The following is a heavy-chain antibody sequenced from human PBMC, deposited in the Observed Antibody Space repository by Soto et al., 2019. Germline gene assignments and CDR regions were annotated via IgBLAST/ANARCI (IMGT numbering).Heavy chain of an antibody. V-gene: IGHV3-23*01. CDR3: AKERLEEVGTFFEF. D-gene: IGHD6-13*01. J-gene: IGHJ4*01. Sequence: GGSLRLSCEASGFTFSNYAMSWVRQAPGKGLELVSGISGSGRDTYYADSVKGRLTISRDKAKNTLFLQMNSLRAEDAASYYCAKERLEEVGTFFEFWGHGILVTVS. CDR1: GFTFSNYA. CDR2: ISGSGRDT.